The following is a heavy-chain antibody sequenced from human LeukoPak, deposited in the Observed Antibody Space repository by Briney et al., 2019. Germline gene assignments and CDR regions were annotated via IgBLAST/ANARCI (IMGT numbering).Heavy chain of an antibody. CDR3: ARQPTGSYQWTFDY. J-gene: IGHJ4*02. D-gene: IGHD1-26*01. CDR1: AGYVTSSGYY. V-gene: IGHV4-39*01. CDR2: VHYAGEV. Sequence: PSETLSLTCTVSAGYVTSSGYYWAWIRQPPGKGLEWIGTVHYAGEVFYNPSLKSRVTIFVDTSKNQFSLSLISVTAADTAVYYCARQPTGSYQWTFDYWGQGTLATVSS.